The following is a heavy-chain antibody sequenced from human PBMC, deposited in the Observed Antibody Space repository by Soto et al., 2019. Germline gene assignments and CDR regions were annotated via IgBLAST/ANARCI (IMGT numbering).Heavy chain of an antibody. CDR2: IYYSGST. V-gene: IGHV4-30-4*01. D-gene: IGHD5-18*01. CDR3: ATGGIHDGFFDP. CDR1: GGSISSGYYY. Sequence: SETLSLTCTVSGGSISSGYYYWSWIRQPPGKGLEGIGYIYYSGSTYYNPSLKSRVTISVDTSKNQFSLKLSSVTAADTAVYYCATGGIHDGFFDPWGQGTLVTVSS. J-gene: IGHJ5*02.